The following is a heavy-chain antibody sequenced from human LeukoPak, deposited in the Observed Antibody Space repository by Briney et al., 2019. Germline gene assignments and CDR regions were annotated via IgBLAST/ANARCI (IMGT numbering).Heavy chain of an antibody. V-gene: IGHV3-21*04. Sequence: GGSLRLSCAASGFTFSSYSMNWVRQAPGKGLEWVSSISSSSSYIYYADSVKGRFTISRDNAKNSLYLQMNSLRAEDTAVYYCATQGARWFGDPTFDYWGQGTLVTVSS. CDR2: ISSSSSYI. CDR3: ATQGARWFGDPTFDY. CDR1: GFTFSSYS. J-gene: IGHJ4*02. D-gene: IGHD3-10*01.